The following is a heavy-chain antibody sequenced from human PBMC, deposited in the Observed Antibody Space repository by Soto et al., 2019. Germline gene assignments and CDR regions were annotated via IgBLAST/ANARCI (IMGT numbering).Heavy chain of an antibody. CDR1: GGSFSGYY. V-gene: IGHV4-34*01. CDR3: ARKTGYDFWSGYYPPYYYYGMDV. Sequence: SETLSLTCAVYGGSFSGYYWSWIRQPPGKGLEWIGEINHSGSTNYNPSLKSRVTITVDTSKNQFSLKLSSVTAADTAVYYCARKTGYDFWSGYYPPYYYYGMDVWGQGTTVTSP. D-gene: IGHD3-3*01. J-gene: IGHJ6*02. CDR2: INHSGST.